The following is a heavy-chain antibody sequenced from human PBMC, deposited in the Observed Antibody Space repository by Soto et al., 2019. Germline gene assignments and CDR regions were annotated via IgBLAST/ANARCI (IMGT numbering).Heavy chain of an antibody. J-gene: IGHJ4*02. Sequence: PGESLTISCKDSGYSFTNYWISWMPQMPGKGLEWMGRIDPSDSYPNYSPSFQGHVTISADKSISTVYLQWNSLKASDTAMYYCARHEGASAMVDYWGQGTLVTVSS. CDR2: IDPSDSYP. D-gene: IGHD1-26*01. CDR3: ARHEGASAMVDY. V-gene: IGHV5-10-1*01. CDR1: GYSFTNYW.